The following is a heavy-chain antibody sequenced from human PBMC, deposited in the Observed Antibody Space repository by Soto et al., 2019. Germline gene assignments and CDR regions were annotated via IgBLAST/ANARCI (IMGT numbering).Heavy chain of an antibody. V-gene: IGHV4-61*01. D-gene: IGHD3-10*01. J-gene: IGHJ4*02. CDR2: IYYSGST. CDR3: ARAGSTADC. CDR1: GDSVSSGNYY. Sequence: QVQLQESGPGLVKPSETLSLTCTVSGDSVSSGNYYWTWIRQPPGKGLEWIGHIYYSGSTNYNSSLKSRLTISIDTSKNQCSLKVRSVTAADTAVYYCARAGSTADCWGQGTLVTVSS.